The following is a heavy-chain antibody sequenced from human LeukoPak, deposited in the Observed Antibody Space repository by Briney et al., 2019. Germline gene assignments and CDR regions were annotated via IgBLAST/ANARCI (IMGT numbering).Heavy chain of an antibody. CDR3: ARGGSSGWYGLGYFDY. Sequence: ASVKVSCKTSGYTFTNYYMHWVRQAPGQGLEWMGIINPSAGSTSYAQKFQGRVTMTTDTSTSTAYMELRSLRSDDTAVYYCARGGSSGWYGLGYFDYWGQGTLVTVSS. D-gene: IGHD6-19*01. V-gene: IGHV1-46*01. J-gene: IGHJ4*02. CDR1: GYTFTNYY. CDR2: INPSAGST.